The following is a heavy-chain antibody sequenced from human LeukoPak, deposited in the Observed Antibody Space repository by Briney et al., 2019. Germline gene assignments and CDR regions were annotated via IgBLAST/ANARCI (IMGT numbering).Heavy chain of an antibody. D-gene: IGHD1-26*01. CDR2: INPSGGST. CDR3: ARVEGGSYFDY. V-gene: IGHV1-46*01. J-gene: IGHJ4*02. CDR1: GYTFTSYY. Sequence: GASVKVSCKASGYTFTSYYMYWVRQAPGQGLEWMGIINPSGGSTSYAQKVQGRVTMTRDTSTSTVYMELSSLRSEDTAIYYCARVEGGSYFDYWGQGTLVTVSS.